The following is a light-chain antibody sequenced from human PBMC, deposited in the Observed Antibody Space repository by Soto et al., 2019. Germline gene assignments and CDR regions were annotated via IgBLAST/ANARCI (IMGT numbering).Light chain of an antibody. CDR3: QQYYHWGLS. J-gene: IGKJ4*01. CDR1: QNVASN. V-gene: IGKV3D-15*01. Sequence: VMTQSPAKLSVSPGEGVTLFCRASQNVASNIAWYQVKPAQPPRLLIYASSTRATGIPATFSGSGSGTQFSLTISSLQSADSAVYYCQQYYHWGLSFGGGTKVEI. CDR2: ASS.